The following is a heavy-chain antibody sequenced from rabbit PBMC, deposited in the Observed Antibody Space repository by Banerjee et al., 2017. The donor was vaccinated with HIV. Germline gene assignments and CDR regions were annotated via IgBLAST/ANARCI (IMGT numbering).Heavy chain of an antibody. V-gene: IGHV1S43*01. D-gene: IGHD6-1*01. Sequence: QEQLVESGGGLVTLGGSLKLSCKASGIDFSSYYYMCWVRQAPGKGLELIACIVTSSGSTWYANWVNGRFTISRSTSLNTVDLKMTSLTAADTATYFCARESTDGTGYGCWDLWGQGTLVTVS. J-gene: IGHJ3*01. CDR3: ARESTDGTGYGCWDL. CDR1: GIDFSSYYY. CDR2: IVTSSGST.